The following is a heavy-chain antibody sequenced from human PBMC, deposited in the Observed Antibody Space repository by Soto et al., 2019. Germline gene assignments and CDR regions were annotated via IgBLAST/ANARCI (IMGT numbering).Heavy chain of an antibody. D-gene: IGHD4-17*01. CDR1: GFSVSTSGVG. CDR2: IYWDDTK. V-gene: IGHV2-5*02. CDR3: AHKGYGDYPIDY. Sequence: QITLKESGPTLVKPTQTLTLTCTFSGFSVSTSGVGVGWIRQPPEKALEGLAVIYWDDTKHYSPSLKSTLTITKDTSKNQVVLTMTNMDPVHTATYYCAHKGYGDYPIDYWGQGTLVTVSS. J-gene: IGHJ4*02.